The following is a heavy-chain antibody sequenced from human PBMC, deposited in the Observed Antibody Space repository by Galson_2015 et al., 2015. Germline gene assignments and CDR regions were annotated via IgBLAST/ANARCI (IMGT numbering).Heavy chain of an antibody. CDR3: AKRGEAYDMDV. Sequence: ISASGGTSTYYADSVKGRFTISRDNSKNTLYLQMNSLRAEDTAVYYCAKRGEAYDMDVWGQGTTVTVSS. V-gene: IGHV3-23*01. D-gene: IGHD3-16*01. CDR2: ISASGGTST. J-gene: IGHJ6*02.